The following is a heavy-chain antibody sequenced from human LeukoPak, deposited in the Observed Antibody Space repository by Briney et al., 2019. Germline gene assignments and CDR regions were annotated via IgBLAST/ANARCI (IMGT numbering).Heavy chain of an antibody. Sequence: PGGSLRLSCAASGFTFSSYAMSWVRQAPGKGLEWVSAISGSRGSTYYADSVKGRFTISRDNSKNTLYLQMNSLRAEDTAVYYCAKATSREYYYDSSGYYWGQGTLVTVSS. D-gene: IGHD3-22*01. CDR3: AKATSREYYYDSSGYY. J-gene: IGHJ4*02. V-gene: IGHV3-23*01. CDR1: GFTFSSYA. CDR2: ISGSRGST.